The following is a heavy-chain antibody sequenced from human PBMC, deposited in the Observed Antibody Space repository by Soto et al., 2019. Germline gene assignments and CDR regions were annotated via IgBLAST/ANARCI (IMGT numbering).Heavy chain of an antibody. J-gene: IGHJ1*01. V-gene: IGHV4-39*01. D-gene: IGHD6-19*01. CDR2: IYYSGST. CDR1: GCSISSSSYY. Sequence: QLQLQESGPGLVKPSETLSLTCTVSGCSISSSSYYWGWIRQPPGKGLEWIGSIYYSGSTYYNPSLKSRVTISVDTSKNQFSLELSSVTAADTAVYYCARHSVWLGSKGYFQHWGQGTLVTVSS. CDR3: ARHSVWLGSKGYFQH.